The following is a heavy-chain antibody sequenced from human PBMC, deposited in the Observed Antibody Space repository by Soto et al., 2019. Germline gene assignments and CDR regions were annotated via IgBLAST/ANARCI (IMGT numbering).Heavy chain of an antibody. V-gene: IGHV4-4*02. CDR2: IYRYGST. Sequence: QVQLQESGPRLVKPSGTLSLTCAVYGGSLSSCNWWSWVRQPPGKGLEWIGEIYRYGSTSYNPSLKSGVTIAVDKSKNQISLRMTSLTAADTAVYFCSGGGRPGQIDWFDPWGQGILVTVSS. D-gene: IGHD2-21*01. CDR1: GGSLSSCNW. CDR3: SGGGRPGQIDWFDP. J-gene: IGHJ5*02.